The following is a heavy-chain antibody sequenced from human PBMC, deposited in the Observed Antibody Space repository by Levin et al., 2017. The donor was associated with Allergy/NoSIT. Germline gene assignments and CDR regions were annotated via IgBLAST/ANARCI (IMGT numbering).Heavy chain of an antibody. Sequence: QPGGSLRLSCAASGFTFSNYAMSWVRQAPGKGLEWVSAISSSGGTTYYSDSVKGRFTISRDNSKNTLYVQMNSLRAEDTALYYCAKDAAAVGIGWNWFDPWGQGTLVTVSS. CDR1: GFTFSNYA. CDR3: AKDAAAVGIGWNWFDP. V-gene: IGHV3-23*01. J-gene: IGHJ5*02. CDR2: ISSSGGTT. D-gene: IGHD6-13*01.